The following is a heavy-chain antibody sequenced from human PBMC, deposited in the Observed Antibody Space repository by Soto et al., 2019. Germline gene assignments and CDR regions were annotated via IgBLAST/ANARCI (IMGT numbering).Heavy chain of an antibody. J-gene: IGHJ4*02. Sequence: QLQMQESGPRLVRPSETLSLTCTVSDGSISSSSYYWGWIRQPPGKGLEWIASIYHSGSTYYNPSLQSRVTISVDKSKSQFSLKMISVTAADTAVYYCARQGYYGSGTYYNFYYWGQGTLIIVSS. D-gene: IGHD3-10*01. CDR3: ARQGYYGSGTYYNFYY. CDR1: DGSISSSSYY. CDR2: IYHSGST. V-gene: IGHV4-39*01.